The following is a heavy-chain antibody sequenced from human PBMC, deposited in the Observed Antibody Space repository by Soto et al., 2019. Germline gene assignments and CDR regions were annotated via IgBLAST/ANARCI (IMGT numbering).Heavy chain of an antibody. CDR1: GGSISSGGYY. Sequence: QVQLQESGPGLVKPSQTLSLTCTVSGGSISSGGYYWSWIRQHPGKGLEWIGYIYYSGSTYYNPSPKSRVTIAVDTSKNQFSLKLSSVTAADTAVYYCARAVWGSPLLWFGKHHGMDVWGQGTTVTVSS. CDR2: IYYSGST. D-gene: IGHD3-10*01. J-gene: IGHJ6*02. CDR3: ARAVWGSPLLWFGKHHGMDV. V-gene: IGHV4-31*03.